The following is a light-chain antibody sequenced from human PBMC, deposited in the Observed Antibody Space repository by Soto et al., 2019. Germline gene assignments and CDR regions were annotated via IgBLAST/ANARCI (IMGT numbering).Light chain of an antibody. Sequence: QSALTQPPSASGSPGQSVTISCTGTSSDVGGYNYVSWYQQHPGKAPKLMIYEVSKRPSGVPDRFSGSKSGNTASLTVSGLKVEDEADYYCAAWDDSLRAWGFGGGTNSPS. CDR3: AAWDDSLRAWG. CDR1: SSDVGGYNY. J-gene: IGLJ3*02. V-gene: IGLV2-8*01. CDR2: EVS.